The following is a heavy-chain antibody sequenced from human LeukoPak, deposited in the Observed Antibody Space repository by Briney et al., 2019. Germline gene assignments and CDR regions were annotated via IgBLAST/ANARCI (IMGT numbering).Heavy chain of an antibody. V-gene: IGHV1-69*01. CDR1: GGTFSSYA. CDR3: ARGARGVPAAVYDAFDI. D-gene: IGHD2-2*01. Sequence: AVKVSCKASGGTFSSYAISWVRQAPGQGLEWMGGIIPIFGTANYAQKFQGRVTITADESTSTAYMELSSLRSEDTAVYYCARGARGVPAAVYDAFDIWGQGTMVTVSS. CDR2: IIPIFGTA. J-gene: IGHJ3*02.